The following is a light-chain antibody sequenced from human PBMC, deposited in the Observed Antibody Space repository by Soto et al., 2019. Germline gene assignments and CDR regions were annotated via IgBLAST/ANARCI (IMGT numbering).Light chain of an antibody. CDR1: SSNIGAGYD. V-gene: IGLV1-40*01. CDR3: QSYDSSLSAYV. J-gene: IGLJ1*01. CDR2: GNI. Sequence: SGRAQPPSVSGAPGQKVTISCTGSSSNIGAGYDLHWYQQLPGTAPKLLLYGNINRPSGVPDRFSGSKSGTSASLAIAGLQAEDEADYYCQSYDSSLSAYVFGTGTKVTVL.